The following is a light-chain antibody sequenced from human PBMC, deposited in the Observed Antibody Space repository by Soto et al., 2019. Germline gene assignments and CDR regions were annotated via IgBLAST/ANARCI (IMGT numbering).Light chain of an antibody. V-gene: IGKV1-5*03. J-gene: IGKJ1*01. CDR3: QQYNSFTWT. CDR2: KAS. Sequence: DIQMTQSPSTLSGAVGDRVTITCRGSKTISSWLAWYQQKRGKAAKLQIYKASSLESRVPSRFSGSGSGTEFTLTISSLQPDDFATYYCQQYNSFTWTFGQGTKVDIK. CDR1: KTISSW.